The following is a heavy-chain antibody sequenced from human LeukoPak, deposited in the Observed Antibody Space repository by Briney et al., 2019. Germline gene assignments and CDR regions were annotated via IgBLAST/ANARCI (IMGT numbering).Heavy chain of an antibody. V-gene: IGHV4-39*01. CDR2: SYYSRST. D-gene: IGHD2-15*01. CDR1: GGSISSSSYY. CDR3: ASAAQTLGYCSGGSCYSSRPFDY. Sequence: SETLSLTCTVSGGSISSSSYYWGWIRQPPGKGLEWIGSSYYSRSTYYNPSLKSRVTISVDTSKNQFSLKLSSVTAADTAVYYCASAAQTLGYCSGGSCYSSRPFDYWGQGTLVTVSS. J-gene: IGHJ4*02.